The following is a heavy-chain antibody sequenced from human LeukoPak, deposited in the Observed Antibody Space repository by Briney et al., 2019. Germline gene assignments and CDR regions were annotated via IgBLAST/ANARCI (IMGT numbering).Heavy chain of an antibody. CDR3: ARDFCYVRGLGLDCYYYMDV. CDR1: GFTFSSYA. V-gene: IGHV3-30*04. J-gene: IGHJ6*03. CDR2: ISYDGSNK. D-gene: IGHD2-15*01. Sequence: PGGSLRLSCAASGFTFSSYAMHWVRQAPGKGLEWVAVISYDGSNKYYADSVKGRFTISRDNSKNTLYLQMNSLRAEDTAVYYCARDFCYVRGLGLDCYYYMDVWGKGTTVTVSS.